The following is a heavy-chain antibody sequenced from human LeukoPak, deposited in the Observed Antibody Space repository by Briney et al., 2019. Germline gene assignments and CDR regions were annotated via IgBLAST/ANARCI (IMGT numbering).Heavy chain of an antibody. J-gene: IGHJ3*02. D-gene: IGHD6-13*01. CDR2: IYTSGST. CDR1: GGSVSSYY. CDR3: ARDDGSRAFDI. V-gene: IGHV4-4*07. Sequence: SETLSLXCTVSGGSVSSYYWSWIRQPAGKGLEWIGRIYTSGSTNYNPSLKSRVTMSVDTSKNQFSLKLSSVTAADTAVSYCARDDGSRAFDIWGQGTMVTVSS.